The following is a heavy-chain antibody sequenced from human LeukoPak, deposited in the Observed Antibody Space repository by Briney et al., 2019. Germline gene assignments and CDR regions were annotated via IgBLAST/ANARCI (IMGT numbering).Heavy chain of an antibody. CDR3: ASHGNNDY. V-gene: IGHV3-7*01. CDR2: IKQDGSEK. J-gene: IGHJ4*02. CDR1: GFMFSSYW. D-gene: IGHD1/OR15-1a*01. Sequence: HPGGSLRLSCAASGFMFSSYWMTWVRQAPGKGLEWVANIKQDGSEKYYVDSVKGRFTISRDNAKNSLYLQMNSLRAEDTAVYYCASHGNNDYWGQGTLVTVSS.